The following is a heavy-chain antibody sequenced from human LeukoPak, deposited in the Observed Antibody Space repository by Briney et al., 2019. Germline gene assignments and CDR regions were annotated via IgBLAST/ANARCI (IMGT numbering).Heavy chain of an antibody. J-gene: IGHJ4*02. CDR3: ASISSGWHGVDY. V-gene: IGHV1-69*05. CDR2: IIPIFGTA. CDR1: GGTFSSYA. D-gene: IGHD6-19*01. Sequence: SVKVSCKASGGTFSSYAISWVRHAPGQGLEWMGGIIPIFGTANYAQKFQGRVTITTDESTSTAYMELSSLRSEDTAVYYCASISSGWHGVDYWGQGTLVTVSS.